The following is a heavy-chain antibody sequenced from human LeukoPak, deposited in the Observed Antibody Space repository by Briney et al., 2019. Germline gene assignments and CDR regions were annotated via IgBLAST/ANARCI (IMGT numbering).Heavy chain of an antibody. J-gene: IGHJ1*01. CDR1: GGSISSYY. CDR3: ATTTGTTRLFQH. D-gene: IGHD4-11*01. Sequence: PSETLSLTCTVSGGSISSYYWSWIRQPPGKRLEWIGYIYYIGSTNYNPSLKSRVTVSVDTSKNYFSLKLSSVTAADTAIYYCATTTGTTRLFQHWGQGTLVTVSS. CDR2: IYYIGST. V-gene: IGHV4-59*01.